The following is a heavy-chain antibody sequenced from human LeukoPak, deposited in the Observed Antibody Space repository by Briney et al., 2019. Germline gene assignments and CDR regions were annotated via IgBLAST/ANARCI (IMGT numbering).Heavy chain of an antibody. Sequence: PGGSLRLSCAASGFTFSSYAMSWVRQAPGKGRECVSAIRGSGGSTYYADSVKGRFTISRDNSKNTLYLQMNSLRAEDTAVYYCAKATMIVVVAAGIDIWGQGTMVTVSS. CDR2: IRGSGGST. CDR1: GFTFSSYA. D-gene: IGHD3-22*01. CDR3: AKATMIVVVAAGIDI. V-gene: IGHV3-23*01. J-gene: IGHJ3*02.